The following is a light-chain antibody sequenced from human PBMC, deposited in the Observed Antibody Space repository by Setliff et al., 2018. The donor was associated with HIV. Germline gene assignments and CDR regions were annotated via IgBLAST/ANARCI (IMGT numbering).Light chain of an antibody. CDR3: QSYDSSLSEYV. V-gene: IGLV1-40*01. CDR1: SSNIGAGYD. CDR2: SNT. Sequence: QSALRQPPSVSGAPGRRVTISCTGSSSNIGAGYDVHWYQQFPGTAPKLVIYSNTNRPSGVPDRFSGSKSGTSASLAITGLQGEDEADCYCQSYDSSLSEYVFGTGTKVTVL. J-gene: IGLJ1*01.